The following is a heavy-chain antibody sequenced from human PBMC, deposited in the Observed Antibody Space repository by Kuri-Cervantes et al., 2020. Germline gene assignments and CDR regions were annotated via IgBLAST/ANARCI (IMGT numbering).Heavy chain of an antibody. CDR2: ISSSTSTV. D-gene: IGHD1-26*01. Sequence: GGSLRLSCAASGFTFSSYSMNWVRQAPGKGLEWVSYISSSTSTVYHAESVKGRFTISRDNAKNSLYLQMNSLRDEDTAVYYCARASGGGGGSYQSYPCDYWGQGTLVTVSS. CDR3: ARASGGGGGSYQSYPCDY. CDR1: GFTFSSYS. V-gene: IGHV3-48*02. J-gene: IGHJ4*02.